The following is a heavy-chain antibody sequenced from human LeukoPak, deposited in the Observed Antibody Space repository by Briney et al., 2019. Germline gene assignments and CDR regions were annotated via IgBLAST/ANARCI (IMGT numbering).Heavy chain of an antibody. V-gene: IGHV7-4-1*02. D-gene: IGHD4-17*01. CDR2: INTNTGNP. CDR3: AREYGDYPPFFDY. CDR1: GYTFTNYA. Sequence: ASVKVSCETSGYTFTNYALNWVRQAPGQGLEWMGWINTNTGNPTYAQGFTGRFVFSLDTSVSTAYLQISSLKAEDTAVYYCAREYGDYPPFFDYWGQGTLVTVSS. J-gene: IGHJ4*02.